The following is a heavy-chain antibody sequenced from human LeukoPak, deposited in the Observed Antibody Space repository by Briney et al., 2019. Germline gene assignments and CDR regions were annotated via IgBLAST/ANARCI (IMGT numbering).Heavy chain of an antibody. V-gene: IGHV3-20*04. D-gene: IGHD4-23*01. Sequence: GSLRLSCAASGFTFDDYGMSWVRQAPGKGLEWVSGINWNGGSTGYADSVKGRFTISRDNAKNSLYLQMNSLRAEDTALYYCGKAADYGGDCDYDYWGQGTLVTVSS. J-gene: IGHJ4*02. CDR3: GKAADYGGDCDYDY. CDR2: INWNGGST. CDR1: GFTFDDYG.